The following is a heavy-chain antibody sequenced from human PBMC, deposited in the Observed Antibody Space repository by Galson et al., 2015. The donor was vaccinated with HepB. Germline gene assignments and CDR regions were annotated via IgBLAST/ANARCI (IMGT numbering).Heavy chain of an antibody. CDR1: GFTFSSYA. CDR3: AKTGHGDFFDY. V-gene: IGHV3-30*18. D-gene: IGHD4-17*01. Sequence: LRLSCAASGFTFSSYAMHWVRQAPGKGLEWVAVISYDGSDKYHADSVKGRFTISRDNSKNTLYLQMNSLRAEDTAVYYCAKTGHGDFFDYWGQGTLVTVSS. J-gene: IGHJ4*02. CDR2: ISYDGSDK.